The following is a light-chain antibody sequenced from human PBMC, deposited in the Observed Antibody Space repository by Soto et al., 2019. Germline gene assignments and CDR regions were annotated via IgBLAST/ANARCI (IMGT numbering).Light chain of an antibody. J-gene: IGKJ5*01. V-gene: IGKV3-20*01. CDR2: GAS. CDR1: QSVGSTY. Sequence: EIVVTQSPGTLSLSPGERATLSCRASQSVGSTYLAWYQHNPGQAPRLLIYGASSRATGIPDRFSGSGSGTDFTLTISRLEPEDFAVYYCQQYGSSPRITFGQGKRLEIK. CDR3: QQYGSSPRIT.